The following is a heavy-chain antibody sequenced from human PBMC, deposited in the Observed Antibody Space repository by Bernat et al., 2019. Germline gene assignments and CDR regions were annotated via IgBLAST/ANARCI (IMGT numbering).Heavy chain of an antibody. D-gene: IGHD1-7*01. Sequence: EVQLLESGGGLVQPGGSLRLSCTASGFTFSTYAMSWVRQAPGKGLEWVSVFSGSGGSTYYSDSVRGRFTVSRDNSKNTLYLQMNSLRAEDTAVYYCTRGRDWNYVGYWGQGTLVTVSS. CDR2: FSGSGGST. V-gene: IGHV3-23*01. CDR1: GFTFSTYA. CDR3: TRGRDWNYVGY. J-gene: IGHJ4*02.